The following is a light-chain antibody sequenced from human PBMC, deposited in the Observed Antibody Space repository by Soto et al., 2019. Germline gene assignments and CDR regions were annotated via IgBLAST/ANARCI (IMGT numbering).Light chain of an antibody. Sequence: EIVMTQSPATLSVSPRERATLSCRASQSVSSNLAWYQQKPGQAPRLLIYGASTRATGIPARFSGSGSGTESTLTISSLQAEDFACYYCQQYNNWPLTFGGGTKVEIK. V-gene: IGKV3-15*01. CDR1: QSVSSN. CDR2: GAS. CDR3: QQYNNWPLT. J-gene: IGKJ4*01.